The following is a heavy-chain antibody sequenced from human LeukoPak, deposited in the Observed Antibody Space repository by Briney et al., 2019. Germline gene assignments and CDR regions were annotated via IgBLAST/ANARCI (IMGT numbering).Heavy chain of an antibody. CDR3: ARRYCSSTSCYVYPIPDAFDI. V-gene: IGHV1-2*02. CDR2: ISPNSGGT. D-gene: IGHD2-2*01. Sequence: ASVKVSCKASGYTFTGYYMHWVRQAPGQGLEWMGWISPNSGGTNYAQKFQGRVTMTRDTSISTAYMELSRLRSDDTAVYYCARRYCSSTSCYVYPIPDAFDIWGQGTMVTVSS. CDR1: GYTFTGYY. J-gene: IGHJ3*02.